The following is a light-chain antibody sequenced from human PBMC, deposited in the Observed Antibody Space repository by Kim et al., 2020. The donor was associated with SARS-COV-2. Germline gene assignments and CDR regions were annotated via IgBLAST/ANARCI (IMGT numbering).Light chain of an antibody. CDR3: QQYAYWRA. CDR2: GAS. V-gene: IGKV3-15*01. CDR1: RRISTN. J-gene: IGKJ5*01. Sequence: PGKKAPLSCRAGRRISTNLAWFKQKPGQAPRVLIYGASARATGIPARFSGSGSGTEFTLTISTLQSEDFAVYYCQQYAYWRAFGQGTRLEIK.